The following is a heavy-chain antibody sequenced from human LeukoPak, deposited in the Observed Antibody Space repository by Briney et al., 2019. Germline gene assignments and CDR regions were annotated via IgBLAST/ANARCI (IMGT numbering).Heavy chain of an antibody. V-gene: IGHV3-74*01. CDR3: ARAEMATINY. D-gene: IGHD5-24*01. J-gene: IGHJ4*02. CDR1: GFTFSSYW. Sequence: GGSLRLSCAASGFTFSSYWTHWVRQAPGKGLVWVSRIDSDGSSTTYADSVKGRFTISRDNAKNTLYLQMNSLRAEDTAVYYCARAEMATINYWGQGTLVTVSS. CDR2: IDSDGSST.